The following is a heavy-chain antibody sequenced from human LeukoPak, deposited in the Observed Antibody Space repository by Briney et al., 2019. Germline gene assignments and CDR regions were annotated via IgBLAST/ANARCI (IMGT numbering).Heavy chain of an antibody. CDR3: AREDHSKYEY. CDR2: IKEDGSER. CDR1: GFTFSSYY. V-gene: IGHV3-7*01. Sequence: GGSLRLSCVASGFTFSSYYMSWVRQAPGKGLEWVANIKEDGSERYYVDSMKGRFTISRDNAKNSLYLQMNSLRAEDTAVYYCAREDHSKYEYWGQGTPVTVSS. J-gene: IGHJ4*02. D-gene: IGHD4-11*01.